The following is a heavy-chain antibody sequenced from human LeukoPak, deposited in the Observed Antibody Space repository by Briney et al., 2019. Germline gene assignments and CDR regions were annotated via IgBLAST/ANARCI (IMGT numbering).Heavy chain of an antibody. Sequence: PSETLSLTCTVSGYSISSGYYWGWIRQPPGKGLEWIGSIYHSGSTYYNPSLKSRVTISVDTSKNQFSLKLSSVTAADTAVYYCARVGLGYCTNGVCLAFDYWGQGTLVTVSS. CDR2: IYHSGST. J-gene: IGHJ4*02. V-gene: IGHV4-38-2*02. CDR3: ARVGLGYCTNGVCLAFDY. CDR1: GYSISSGYY. D-gene: IGHD2-8*01.